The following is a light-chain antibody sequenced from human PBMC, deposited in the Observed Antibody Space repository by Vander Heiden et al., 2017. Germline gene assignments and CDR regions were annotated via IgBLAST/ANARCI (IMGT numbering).Light chain of an antibody. CDR2: AAS. Sequence: DIQLTPSPSFLSASVGDRVTITCRASQGVSTHLAWYQQKPGKAPKLLIYAASTLQSGVPARFSGSGSGTEFTLTISSLQPEDFATYHCHHVNNSPRTFGQGTKVEIK. J-gene: IGKJ1*01. V-gene: IGKV1-9*01. CDR1: QGVSTH. CDR3: HHVNNSPRT.